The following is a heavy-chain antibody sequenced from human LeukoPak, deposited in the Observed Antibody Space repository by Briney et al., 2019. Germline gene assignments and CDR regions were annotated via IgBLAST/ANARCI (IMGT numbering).Heavy chain of an antibody. D-gene: IGHD2-15*01. CDR1: GYTFTSYY. V-gene: IGHV1-46*01. J-gene: IGHJ4*02. Sequence: ASVKVSCKASGYTFTSYYMHWVRQAPGQGLEWMGIINPSGGSTSYAQKFQGRVTMTRDTSTSTVYMELSSLRSEDTAVYYCARGRYCSGGSCQVPLDYWGQGTLVTVSS. CDR2: INPSGGST. CDR3: ARGRYCSGGSCQVPLDY.